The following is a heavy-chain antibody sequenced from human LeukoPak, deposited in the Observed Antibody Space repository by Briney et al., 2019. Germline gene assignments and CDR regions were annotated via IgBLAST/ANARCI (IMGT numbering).Heavy chain of an antibody. J-gene: IGHJ4*02. V-gene: IGHV3-23*01. CDR1: GFTFSGCA. CDR3: AKESVGYGSILGRGYYFDY. Sequence: GGSLRLSCAASGFTFSGCAVSWVRQAPGKGLEWVSGISGSGGRTYYADSVKGRFTISRDNSKNTLYLQMNNLRAEDTAIYYCAKESVGYGSILGRGYYFDYWGQGTLVSVSS. CDR2: ISGSGGRT. D-gene: IGHD3-22*01.